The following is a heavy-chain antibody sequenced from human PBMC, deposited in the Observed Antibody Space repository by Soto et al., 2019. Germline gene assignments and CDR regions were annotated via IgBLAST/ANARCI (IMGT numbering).Heavy chain of an antibody. CDR3: ARDRFFDP. CDR1: VDSVTSSNW. Sequence: SETLSLTCDFSVDSVTSSNWYIWVRQPPGKRPEWIGEIYHTGSTNYNPSLKGRVTVSLDKSKNQFSLNLSSVTVADTAVYYCARDRFFDPWGQGTLVTVSS. D-gene: IGHD3-3*01. CDR2: IYHTGST. J-gene: IGHJ5*02. V-gene: IGHV4-4*02.